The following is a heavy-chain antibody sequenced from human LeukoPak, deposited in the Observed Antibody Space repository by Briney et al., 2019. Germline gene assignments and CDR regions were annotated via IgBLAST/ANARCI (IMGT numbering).Heavy chain of an antibody. D-gene: IGHD3-3*01. V-gene: IGHV4-61*02. CDR2: IYTSGST. CDR1: GGSISSGSYY. CDR3: ARDTAIGVTIPYYMDV. J-gene: IGHJ6*03. Sequence: PSETLSLTCTVSGGSISSGSYYWSWIRQSAGKGLEWIGRIYTSGSTNYNPSLKSRVTISVDTSKNQFSLKLSSVTAADTAVYYCARDTAIGVTIPYYMDVWGKGTTVTVSS.